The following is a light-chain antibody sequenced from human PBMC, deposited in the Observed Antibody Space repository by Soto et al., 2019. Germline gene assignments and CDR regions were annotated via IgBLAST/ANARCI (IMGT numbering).Light chain of an antibody. CDR1: NIGSKS. V-gene: IGLV3-21*04. Sequence: SYELTQPPSVSVAPGKTARITCGGNNIGSKSVHWYQQKPGQAPVLVIYYDSDRPSGIPERFSGSNSGNTATLTISRVEAGDEADYYCQVWDGSSDQGVFGTGTKLTVL. CDR3: QVWDGSSDQGV. CDR2: YDS. J-gene: IGLJ1*01.